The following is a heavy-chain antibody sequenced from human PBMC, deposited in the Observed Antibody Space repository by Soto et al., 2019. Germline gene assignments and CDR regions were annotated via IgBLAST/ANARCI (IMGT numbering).Heavy chain of an antibody. Sequence: QVQLQQWGAGLSKPSETLSLTCAVYGGSFSGYYWSWIRQPPGKGLEWIGEINHSGSTNYNPSLKSRVTISVDTSKNQFSLKLSSVTAADTTVYYCASGYSSSWYDYYYYGMDVWGQGTTVTVSS. J-gene: IGHJ6*02. CDR1: GGSFSGYY. D-gene: IGHD6-13*01. CDR2: INHSGST. V-gene: IGHV4-34*01. CDR3: ASGYSSSWYDYYYYGMDV.